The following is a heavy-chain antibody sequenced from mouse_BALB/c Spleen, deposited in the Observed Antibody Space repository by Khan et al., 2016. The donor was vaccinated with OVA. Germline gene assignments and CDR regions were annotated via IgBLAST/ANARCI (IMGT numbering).Heavy chain of an antibody. D-gene: IGHD1-3*01. CDR1: GSLTSYG. J-gene: IGHJ2*01. V-gene: IGHV2-9*02. Sequence: QVQRRSQDLAWWRPHRACPSLALSLGSLTSYGVHWVRQPPGKGLEWLGVIWAGGSTNYNSALMSRLSISKDNSKSQVFLKMNSLQTDDTAMYYCARLEDIWGQGTTLTVSS. CDR3: ARLEDI. CDR2: IWAGGST.